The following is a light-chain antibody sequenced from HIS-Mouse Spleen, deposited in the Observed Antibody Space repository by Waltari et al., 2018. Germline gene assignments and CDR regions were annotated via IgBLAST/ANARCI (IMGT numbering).Light chain of an antibody. J-gene: IGKJ1*01. V-gene: IGKV1-39*01. CDR2: AAS. CDR3: QQSYSTPRT. Sequence: DIQMTPSPSSPSASDRDSVTITCRASQSISSYLNWYQQKPGKAPKLLIYAASSLQSGVPSRFSGSGSGTDFTLTISSLQPEDFATYYCQQSYSTPRTFGQGTKVEIK. CDR1: QSISSY.